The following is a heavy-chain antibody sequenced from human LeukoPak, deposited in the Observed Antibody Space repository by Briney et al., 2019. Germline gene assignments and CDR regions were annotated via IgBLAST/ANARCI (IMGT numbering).Heavy chain of an antibody. CDR1: GFTFSNYW. CDR2: ISPDGKDT. Sequence: GGSLRLSCAASGFTFSNYWIYWVRQVPGKGLVWVSRISPDGKDTSHADSVKGRFTISRDNAKNTLYLQMNSLRAEDTAVYYCATYNWEYEADYWGQGTLVTVSS. J-gene: IGHJ4*02. D-gene: IGHD1-20*01. CDR3: ATYNWEYEADY. V-gene: IGHV3-74*01.